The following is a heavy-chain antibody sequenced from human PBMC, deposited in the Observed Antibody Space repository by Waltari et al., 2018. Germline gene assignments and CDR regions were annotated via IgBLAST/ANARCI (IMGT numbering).Heavy chain of an antibody. CDR2: IIPIFGTA. CDR3: AREGWAAAGTLMYYFDY. D-gene: IGHD6-13*01. V-gene: IGHV1-69*12. Sequence: QVQLVQSGAEVKKPGSSVKVSCKASGGTFSSYAISWVRQAPGQGLEWMGGIIPIFGTANYAQKFQGRVTITADESTSTAYMELSSLRSEDTAVYYCAREGWAAAGTLMYYFDYWGQGTLVTVSS. CDR1: GGTFSSYA. J-gene: IGHJ4*02.